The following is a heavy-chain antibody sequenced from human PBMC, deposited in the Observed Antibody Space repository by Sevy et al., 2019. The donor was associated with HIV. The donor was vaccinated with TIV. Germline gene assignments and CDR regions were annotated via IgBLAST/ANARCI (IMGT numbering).Heavy chain of an antibody. Sequence: GGSLRLSCAASGFTFSSYGMHWVRQAPGKGLEWVEVISYDGSNKYYADSVKGRFTISRDNSKNTLYLQMNSLRAEDTAVYYCAKDIGIAARLDSCYGMDVWGQGTTVTVSS. CDR3: AKDIGIAARLDSCYGMDV. CDR1: GFTFSSYG. V-gene: IGHV3-30*18. D-gene: IGHD6-6*01. CDR2: ISYDGSNK. J-gene: IGHJ6*02.